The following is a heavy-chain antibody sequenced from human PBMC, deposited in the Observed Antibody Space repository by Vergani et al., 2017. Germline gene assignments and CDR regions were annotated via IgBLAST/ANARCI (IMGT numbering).Heavy chain of an antibody. CDR1: GYSFTNYW. CDR2: IHPADSDT. V-gene: IGHV5-51*01. Sequence: EVQLVQSGAEVKKPGESVKISCQISGYSFTNYWIGWVRQMPGKGLEWMGIIHPADSDTRYSPSFQGQVTISVDKSISTAYLQRSRLRSDDTAVYYCARASSYYYYMDVWGKGTTVTVSS. CDR3: ARASSYYYYMDV. J-gene: IGHJ6*03. D-gene: IGHD3-10*01.